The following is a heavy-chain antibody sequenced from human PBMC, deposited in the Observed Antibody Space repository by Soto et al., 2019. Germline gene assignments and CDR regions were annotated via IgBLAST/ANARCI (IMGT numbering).Heavy chain of an antibody. CDR2: ISNDGSDK. Sequence: QVQLVESGGGVVQPGRSLGLSCSASGFTFNHYGMHWVRQAPGKGLAWVAAISNDGSDKYYADSVKGRLTISRDNSKNTLYLQMNSLRAEDTAVYYCAKDQGIAASHGIDWGQGTMVPVSS. V-gene: IGHV3-30*18. CDR1: GFTFNHYG. D-gene: IGHD6-13*01. J-gene: IGHJ3*01. CDR3: AKDQGIAASHGID.